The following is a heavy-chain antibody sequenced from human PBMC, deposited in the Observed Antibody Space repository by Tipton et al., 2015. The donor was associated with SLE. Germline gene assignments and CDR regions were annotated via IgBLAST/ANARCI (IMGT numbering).Heavy chain of an antibody. CDR1: GFTFSRAI. Sequence: SLRLSCIASGFTFSRAIMNWVRQAPGKGLEWVAVASSDESYRHYADSVKGRFTISRDNAKNSLDLQMISLRAEDTALYYCARRGYSSSWYLGPFDIWGQGTMVTVSS. CDR3: ARRGYSSSWYLGPFDI. J-gene: IGHJ3*02. D-gene: IGHD6-13*01. V-gene: IGHV3-30*03. CDR2: ASSDESYR.